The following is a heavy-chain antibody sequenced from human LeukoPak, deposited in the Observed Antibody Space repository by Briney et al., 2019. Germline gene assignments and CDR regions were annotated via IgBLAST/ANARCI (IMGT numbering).Heavy chain of an antibody. CDR1: GGSFSGYY. J-gene: IGHJ4*02. Sequence: PSGTLSLTCAVYGGSFSGYYWSWIRQPPGKGLEWIGEINHSGSTNYNPSLKSRVTISVDTSKNQFSLKLSSVTAADTAVYYCARGRTFSSILVDYWGQGTLVTVSS. V-gene: IGHV4-34*01. CDR3: ARGRTFSSILVDY. D-gene: IGHD3-16*01. CDR2: INHSGST.